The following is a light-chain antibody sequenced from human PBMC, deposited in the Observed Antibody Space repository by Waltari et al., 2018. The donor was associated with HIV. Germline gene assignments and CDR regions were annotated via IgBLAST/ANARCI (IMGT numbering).Light chain of an antibody. CDR1: NNNVRHQG. V-gene: IGLV10-54*04. Sequence: QAGLTQPPSVSADLRQTATLTCTGNNNNVRHQGANWLQQHQGHPPKLLSYRNNNRPSGISERFSASRSGTTASLKVTGLQPEDEADYYCSTWDRSLGAWVFGGGTKLTVL. CDR2: RNN. J-gene: IGLJ3*02. CDR3: STWDRSLGAWV.